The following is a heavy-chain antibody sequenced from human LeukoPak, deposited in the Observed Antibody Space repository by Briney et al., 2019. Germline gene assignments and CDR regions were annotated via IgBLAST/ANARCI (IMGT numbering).Heavy chain of an antibody. CDR3: ARRGSGYDQYYFDY. V-gene: IGHV4-34*01. CDR2: INHSGST. D-gene: IGHD5-12*01. CDR1: GGSFSGYY. Sequence: SETLSLTCAVYGGSFSGYYWSWIRQPPGKGLEWIGEINHSGSTNYNPSLKSRVTISVDTSKNQFSLKLSSVTAADTAVYYCARRGSGYDQYYFDYWGQGTLVTVSS. J-gene: IGHJ4*02.